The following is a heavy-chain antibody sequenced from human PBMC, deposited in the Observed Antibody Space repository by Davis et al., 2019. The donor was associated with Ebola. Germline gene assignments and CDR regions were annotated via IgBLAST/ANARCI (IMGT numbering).Heavy chain of an antibody. CDR1: GGTFSSYA. J-gene: IGHJ4*02. D-gene: IGHD3-22*01. CDR2: IIPLVGTT. CDR3: AKGMSQYYYDRGYFDH. Sequence: SVKVSCKASGGTFSSYAINWVRQAPGQGLEWMGAIIPLVGTTNYAQNFQGRVRITADESTSTAYMELSSLRSEDTAVYHCAKGMSQYYYDRGYFDHWGQGTLVTVSS. V-gene: IGHV1-69*13.